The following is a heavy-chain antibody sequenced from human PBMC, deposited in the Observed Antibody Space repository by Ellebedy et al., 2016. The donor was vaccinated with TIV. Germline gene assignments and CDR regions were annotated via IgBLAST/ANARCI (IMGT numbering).Heavy chain of an antibody. CDR1: GFTFSSYG. J-gene: IGHJ4*02. CDR2: IWYDGSNK. D-gene: IGHD2-21*02. CDR3: ARDWGIIAYCGGDCYHFDY. V-gene: IGHV3-33*01. Sequence: GESLKISXAASGFTFSSYGMHWVRQAPGKGLEWVAVIWYDGSNKYYADSVKGRFTISRDNSKNTLYLQMNSLRAEDTAVYYCARDWGIIAYCGGDCYHFDYWGQGTLVTVSS.